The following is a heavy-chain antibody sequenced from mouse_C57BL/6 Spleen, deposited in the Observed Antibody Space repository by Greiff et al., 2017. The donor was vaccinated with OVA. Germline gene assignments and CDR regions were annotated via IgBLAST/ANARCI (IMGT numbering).Heavy chain of an antibody. V-gene: IGHV1-64*01. CDR3: ARATVVATRDY. J-gene: IGHJ2*01. D-gene: IGHD1-1*01. CDR1: GYTFTSYW. Sequence: VQLQQPGAELVKPGASVKLSCKASGYTFTSYWMHWVKQRPGQGLEWIGMINPNSGSTNYNEKFKSKATLTVDKSSSTAYMQLSSLTSEDSAVYYCARATVVATRDYWGQGTTLTVSS. CDR2: INPNSGST.